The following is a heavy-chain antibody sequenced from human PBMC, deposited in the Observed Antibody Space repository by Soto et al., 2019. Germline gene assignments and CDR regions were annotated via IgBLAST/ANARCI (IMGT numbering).Heavy chain of an antibody. CDR1: GVTFSSYT. CDR2: IIPVLGVA. CDR3: ARXLINGDSDVSDF. Sequence: QVQLVQSGAEVRKPGSSVKVSCKASGVTFSSYTISWVRQAPGQGLEWMGRIIPVLGVANYAPKFQGRLTIIADEPTSTVYMDLSSLRSEDTAMYXARXLINGDSDVSDFWGQGTFITVSS. J-gene: IGHJ3*01. V-gene: IGHV1-69*02.